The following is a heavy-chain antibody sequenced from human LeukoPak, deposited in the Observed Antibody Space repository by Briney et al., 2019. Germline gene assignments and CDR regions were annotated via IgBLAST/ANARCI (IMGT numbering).Heavy chain of an antibody. CDR2: INPNSGGA. CDR3: ARARSSSLRNWFDP. V-gene: IGHV1-2*02. J-gene: IGHJ5*02. Sequence: ASVKVSCKASGYTFTGYYMHWVRQAPGQGLEWMGWINPNSGGANYAQKFQGRVTMTRDTSISTAYMELSRLRSDDTAVYYCARARSSSLRNWFDPWGQGTLVTVSS. CDR1: GYTFTGYY. D-gene: IGHD5-12*01.